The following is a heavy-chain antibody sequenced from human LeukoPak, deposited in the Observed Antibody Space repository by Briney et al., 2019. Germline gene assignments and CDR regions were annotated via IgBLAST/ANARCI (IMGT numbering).Heavy chain of an antibody. CDR1: GGSISSGSYY. J-gene: IGHJ4*02. V-gene: IGHV4-61*02. D-gene: IGHD5-12*01. Sequence: PSETLSLTCTVSGGSISSGSYYWSWIRQPAGKGLEWIGRIYTSGSTYYNPSLKSRVTISVDTSKNQFSLELSSVTAADTAVYYCARDSGYDFEFDYWGQGTLVTVSS. CDR3: ARDSGYDFEFDY. CDR2: IYTSGST.